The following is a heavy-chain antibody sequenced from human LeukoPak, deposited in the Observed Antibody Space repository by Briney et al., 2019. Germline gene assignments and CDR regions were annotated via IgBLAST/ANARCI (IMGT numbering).Heavy chain of an antibody. D-gene: IGHD3-10*01. J-gene: IGHJ4*02. V-gene: IGHV4-31*03. Sequence: PSETLSLTCTVSGGSISSGGYSWSWIRQHPGKGLEWTGYIYYSGSTYYNPSLKSRVTISVDTSKNQFSLKLSSVTAADTAVYYCARGDYYGSGSYEYYFDYWGQGTLVTVSS. CDR3: ARGDYYGSGSYEYYFDY. CDR2: IYYSGST. CDR1: GGSISSGGYS.